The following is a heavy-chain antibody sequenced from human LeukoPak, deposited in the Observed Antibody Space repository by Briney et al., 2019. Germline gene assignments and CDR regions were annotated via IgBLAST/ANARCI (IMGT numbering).Heavy chain of an antibody. CDR2: VYSSGTT. CDR1: GGSISNYY. J-gene: IGHJ4*02. CDR3: ARDLSMDY. V-gene: IGHV4-59*01. Sequence: PSETLSLTCTVPGGSISNYYWSWIRQPPGKGLEWIGYVYSSGTTNYNPSLKSRVTISVDRSKNQFSLKLSSVTAADTAVYYCARDLSMDYWGQGTLVTVSS.